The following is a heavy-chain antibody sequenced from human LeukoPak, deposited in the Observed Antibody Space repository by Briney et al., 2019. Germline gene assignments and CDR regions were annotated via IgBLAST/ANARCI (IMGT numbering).Heavy chain of an antibody. Sequence: PSETLSLTCTVSGGSISSSSYYWGWIRQPPGKGLEWIGSIYYSGSTYYNPSLKSRVTISVDTSKNQFSLKLSSVTAADTAVYYCARRNYLGYYYYGMDVWGQGTTVTVSS. V-gene: IGHV4-39*01. CDR2: IYYSGST. CDR3: ARRNYLGYYYYGMDV. D-gene: IGHD7-27*01. CDR1: GGSISSSSYY. J-gene: IGHJ6*02.